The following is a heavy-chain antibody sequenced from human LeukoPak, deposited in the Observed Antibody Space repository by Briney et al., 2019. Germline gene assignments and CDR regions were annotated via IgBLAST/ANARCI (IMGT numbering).Heavy chain of an antibody. CDR2: LNQDGSEK. V-gene: IGHV3-7*05. CDR1: GYSFTSYW. Sequence: GESLKISCKGSGYSFTSYWIGWVRQMPGKGLEWVAILNQDGSEKYYVDSVKGRFTISRDNAENSLYLQMNSLRVEDTAIYYCARRRGDVWGQGTTVTVSS. J-gene: IGHJ6*02. CDR3: ARRRGDV.